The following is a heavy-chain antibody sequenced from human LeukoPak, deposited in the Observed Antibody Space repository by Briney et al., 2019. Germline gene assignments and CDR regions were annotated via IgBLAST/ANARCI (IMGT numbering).Heavy chain of an antibody. Sequence: SETLSLTCTVSGGSISSYYWSWIRQPPGKGLEWIGYIYYSGSTNYNPSLKSRVTISVDTSKNQFSLKLSSVTAADTAVYYCARWQRGDSSGYYPVFDYWGQGTLVTVSS. CDR2: IYYSGST. CDR3: ARWQRGDSSGYYPVFDY. D-gene: IGHD3-22*01. CDR1: GGSISSYY. V-gene: IGHV4-59*01. J-gene: IGHJ4*02.